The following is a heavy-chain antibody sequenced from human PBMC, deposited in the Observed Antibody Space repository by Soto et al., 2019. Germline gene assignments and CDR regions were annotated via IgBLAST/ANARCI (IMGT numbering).Heavy chain of an antibody. V-gene: IGHV4-30-4*01. Sequence: QVQLQESGPGLVKPSQTLSLTCTVSGGSISSGDYYWSWIRQPPGKGLEWIGYIYYSGSTYYNPSLTSRVTXXVXTXXNQCSLKLSSVTAADTAVYYCARDVSFITMSWFDPWGQGTLVTVSS. J-gene: IGHJ5*02. CDR2: IYYSGST. CDR3: ARDVSFITMSWFDP. CDR1: GGSISSGDYY. D-gene: IGHD3-22*01.